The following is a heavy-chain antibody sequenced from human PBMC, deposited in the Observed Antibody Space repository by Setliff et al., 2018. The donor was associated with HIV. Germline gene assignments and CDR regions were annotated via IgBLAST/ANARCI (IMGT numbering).Heavy chain of an antibody. V-gene: IGHV4-59*08. CDR2: IYYSGST. Sequence: SETLSLTCTVSRGSISRYYWSWIRQPPGKGLEWIGYIYYSGSTYYNPSLRSRVTISVDTSKNQYSLKLSSVTAADTAVYYCARLAASIAARRRFDYWGQGTLVTVSS. CDR1: RGSISRYY. J-gene: IGHJ4*02. CDR3: ARLAASIAARRRFDY. D-gene: IGHD6-6*01.